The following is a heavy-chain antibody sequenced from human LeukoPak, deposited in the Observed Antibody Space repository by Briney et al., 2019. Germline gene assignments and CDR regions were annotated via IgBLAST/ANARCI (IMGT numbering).Heavy chain of an antibody. Sequence: ASVTVSCKASGGTFSSYAISWVRQAPGQGLEWMGRIIPILGIAHYAQKFQGRVTITADKSTSTAYMELSSLRSEDTAVYYCASRIAARPNDYYYGMDVWGQGTTVTVSS. CDR3: ASRIAARPNDYYYGMDV. CDR2: IIPILGIA. V-gene: IGHV1-69*10. D-gene: IGHD6-6*01. CDR1: GGTFSSYA. J-gene: IGHJ6*02.